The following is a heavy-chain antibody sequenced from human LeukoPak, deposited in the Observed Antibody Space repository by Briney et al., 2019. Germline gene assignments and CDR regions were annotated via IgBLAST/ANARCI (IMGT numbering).Heavy chain of an antibody. CDR1: GFTFSSYA. V-gene: IGHV3-23*01. Sequence: GGSLRLSCAASGFTFSSYAMSWVRQAPGKGLEWVSAISGSGGSTYYADSVKGRFTISRDNFKNTLYLQMNSLRAEDTAVYYCARVIGLWFGEDGLGYCDYWGQGTLVTVSS. D-gene: IGHD3-10*01. CDR3: ARVIGLWFGEDGLGYCDY. J-gene: IGHJ4*02. CDR2: ISGSGGST.